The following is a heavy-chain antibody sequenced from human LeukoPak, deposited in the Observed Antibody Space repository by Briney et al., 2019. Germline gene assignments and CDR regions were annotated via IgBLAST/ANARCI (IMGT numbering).Heavy chain of an antibody. Sequence: GGSLRLSCAASGFTLSTNYMSWVRQAPGKGLEWVSAISGSGDSTYYADSVKGRFTISRDNSKNTLYLQMNSLRTEDTAIYYCAKDRYTSRAAGADYWGQGTLVTVSS. D-gene: IGHD6-13*01. CDR2: ISGSGDST. CDR3: AKDRYTSRAAGADY. V-gene: IGHV3-23*01. J-gene: IGHJ4*02. CDR1: GFTLSTNY.